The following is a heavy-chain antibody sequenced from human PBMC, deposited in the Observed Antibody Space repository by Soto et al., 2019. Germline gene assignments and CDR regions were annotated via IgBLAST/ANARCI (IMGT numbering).Heavy chain of an antibody. V-gene: IGHV4-31*11. D-gene: IGHD6-6*01. CDR3: AREGIAARYNWFDP. J-gene: IGHJ5*02. CDR2: IYYSGST. Sequence: SEALSLTCAVSGGSIMIGGYYWSWIRQHRGKCLEWIGYIYYSGSTYYNPSLKSRVTISVDTSKNPYSLKLSSVTAADTAVYYCAREGIAARYNWFDPWGQGNLVTGSS. CDR1: GGSIMIGGYY.